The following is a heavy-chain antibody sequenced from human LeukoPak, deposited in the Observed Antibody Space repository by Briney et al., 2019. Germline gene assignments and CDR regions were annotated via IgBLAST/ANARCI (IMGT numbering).Heavy chain of an antibody. J-gene: IGHJ4*02. CDR2: ISGSGGST. CDR1: GFTFSSYA. Sequence: GGSLRLSCAASGFTFSSYAMSWVRRAPGKGLEWVSAISGSGGSTYYADSVKGRFTISRDNSKNTLYLQMNSLRAEDTAVYYCAKDPRVRGVTHFDYWGQGTLVTVSS. V-gene: IGHV3-23*01. D-gene: IGHD3-10*01. CDR3: AKDPRVRGVTHFDY.